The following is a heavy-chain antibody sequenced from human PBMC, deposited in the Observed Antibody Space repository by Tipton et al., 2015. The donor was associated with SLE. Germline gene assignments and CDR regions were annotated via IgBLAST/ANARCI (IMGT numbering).Heavy chain of an antibody. CDR2: VYGGGTP. CDR3: ARGTWFGDLRYNWVDS. D-gene: IGHD3-10*01. CDR1: GDSISSNNFF. V-gene: IGHV4-61*02. J-gene: IGHJ5*01. Sequence: TLSLTCSVSGDSISSNNFFWTWIRQPAGKGLEWIGRVYGGGTPNYRPSRKSRVSISVDTSKNHFSLRLTSVTAADTAIYYCARGTWFGDLRYNWVDSWGQGILVTVSS.